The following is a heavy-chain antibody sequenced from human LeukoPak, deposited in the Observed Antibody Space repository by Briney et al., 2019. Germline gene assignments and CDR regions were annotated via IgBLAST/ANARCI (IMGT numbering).Heavy chain of an antibody. CDR3: ARLHSSSWYWEYYLDY. J-gene: IGHJ4*02. CDR2: INPNSGGT. CDR1: GYTFTCYY. V-gene: IGHV1-2*02. D-gene: IGHD6-13*01. Sequence: ASVKVSCKASGYTFTCYYMHWVRQAPGQGLEWMGWINPNSGGTNYAQKFQGRVTMTRDTSISTAYMEVSRLRSDETAVYYCARLHSSSWYWEYYLDYWGQGTLVTVSS.